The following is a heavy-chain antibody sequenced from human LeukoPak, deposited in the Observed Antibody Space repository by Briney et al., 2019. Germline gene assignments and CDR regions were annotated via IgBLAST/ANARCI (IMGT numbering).Heavy chain of an antibody. CDR3: AKAHGSGMPPDF. J-gene: IGHJ4*02. Sequence: GRSLRLSCAASGFTFDNYAMHWVRQAPGKGLEWVSTISWNSGNLGYADSVRGRFTISRDNAKNSLYLQMNNLGAEDMALYYCAKAHGSGMPPDFWGQGTLVTVSS. D-gene: IGHD3-10*01. CDR2: ISWNSGNL. V-gene: IGHV3-9*03. CDR1: GFTFDNYA.